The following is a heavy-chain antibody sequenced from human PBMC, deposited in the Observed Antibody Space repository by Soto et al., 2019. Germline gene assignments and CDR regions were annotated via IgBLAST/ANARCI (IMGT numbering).Heavy chain of an antibody. CDR3: ATEMATINDY. J-gene: IGHJ4*02. CDR2: IIAYNGDT. Sequence: ASVKFSCKASGYTFTSCGVNWVRQAPGQVLECMVWIIAYNGDTNYXXKLQGRVXXTADTSTSIAXMELRXVTSDDTAVYYCATEMATINDYWGQGTLVTVSS. D-gene: IGHD5-12*01. CDR1: GYTFTSCG. V-gene: IGHV1-18*01.